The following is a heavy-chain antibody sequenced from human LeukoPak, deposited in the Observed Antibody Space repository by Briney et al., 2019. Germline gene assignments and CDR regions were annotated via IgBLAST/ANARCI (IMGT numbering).Heavy chain of an antibody. D-gene: IGHD2-15*01. CDR3: TRGKGDQGWY. Sequence: PRGSLRLSCTASGFTFGDYAMSWFRQAPGKVLEWVGFIRSKAYGGTTEYAASVKGRFTISRDDSKSIAYLQMNSLKTEDTAVYYCTRGKGDQGWYWGQGTLVTVSS. CDR1: GFTFGDYA. J-gene: IGHJ4*02. CDR2: IRSKAYGGTT. V-gene: IGHV3-49*03.